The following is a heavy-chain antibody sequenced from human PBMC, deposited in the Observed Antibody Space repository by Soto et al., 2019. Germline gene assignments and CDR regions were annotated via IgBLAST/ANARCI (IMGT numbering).Heavy chain of an antibody. D-gene: IGHD3-3*01. CDR2: ISAYNGNT. CDR3: AREGGPYDFWSGGTFDY. V-gene: IGHV1-18*04. Sequence: GASVKVSCKASGYTFTSYGISWVRQAPGQGLEWMGWISAYNGNTNYAQKQQGRVTMTTDTSTSTAYMELRSLRSDDTAVYYCAREGGPYDFWSGGTFDYWGQGTLVTVSS. CDR1: GYTFTSYG. J-gene: IGHJ4*02.